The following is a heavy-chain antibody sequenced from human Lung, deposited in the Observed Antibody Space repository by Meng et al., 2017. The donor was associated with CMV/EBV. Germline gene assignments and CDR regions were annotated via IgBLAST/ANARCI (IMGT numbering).Heavy chain of an antibody. CDR1: GFTSSAYA. CDR3: ARSWDGMDV. Sequence: ESLKISCAASGFTSSAYAMNWVRQTPGKGLEWVSSISTTSTYIYYSDSVKGRFTISRDNAKNSLYLQMSSLRAEDTALYYCARSWDGMDVWGQGTTVTVSS. J-gene: IGHJ6*02. CDR2: ISTTSTYI. V-gene: IGHV3-21*04. D-gene: IGHD3-16*01.